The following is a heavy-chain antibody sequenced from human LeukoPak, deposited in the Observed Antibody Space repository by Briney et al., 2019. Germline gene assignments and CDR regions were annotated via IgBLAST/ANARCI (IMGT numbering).Heavy chain of an antibody. CDR3: ARDQTYYYDSSGFP. D-gene: IGHD3-22*01. J-gene: IGHJ4*02. CDR1: GDTFSNYD. CDR2: MSPKSGNT. V-gene: IGHV1-8*01. Sequence: ASVKVSCKASGDTFSNYDINWVRQATGQGLEWMGWMSPKSGNTGYAQKFQGRLTMTRDTSIGTAYMELSSLRSEDTAVYYCARDQTYYYDSSGFPWGQGTLVTVSS.